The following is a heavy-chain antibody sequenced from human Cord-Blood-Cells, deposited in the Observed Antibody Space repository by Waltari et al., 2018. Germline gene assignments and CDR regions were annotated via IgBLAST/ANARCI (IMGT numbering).Heavy chain of an antibody. D-gene: IGHD3-3*01. CDR2: MNPNSGNT. CDR3: ARLVRFLEWFTPTYYYYYMDV. J-gene: IGHJ6*03. Sequence: GAEVKKPGAPVKVSCKASGYTFTSYDINWVRQATGQGLEWMGWMNPNSGNTGYAQKFQGRVTMTRNTSISTAYMELSSLRSEDTAVYYCARLVRFLEWFTPTYYYYYMDVWGKGTTVTVSS. V-gene: IGHV1-8*01. CDR1: GYTFTSYD.